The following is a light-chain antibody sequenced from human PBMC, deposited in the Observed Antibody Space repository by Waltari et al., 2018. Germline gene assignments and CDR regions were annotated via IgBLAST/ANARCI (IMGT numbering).Light chain of an antibody. CDR3: QQYYTSPYT. CDR1: QTVLYSSNNKNY. J-gene: IGKJ2*01. CDR2: WAS. V-gene: IGKV4-1*01. Sequence: DIVMTQSPDSLAVSLGERAAINCKSSQTVLYSSNNKNYLAWYQQKPGQPPKLVIYWASTRECGVPDRFSASGSGTDFNFTISSLQAEDVAVYYCQQYYTSPYTFAQGTKLEI.